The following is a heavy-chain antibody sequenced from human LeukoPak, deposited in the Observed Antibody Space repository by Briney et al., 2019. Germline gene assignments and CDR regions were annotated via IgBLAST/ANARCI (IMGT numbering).Heavy chain of an antibody. Sequence: SVKVSFKSSGCTFSSYTISWVRQAPGQGLEWVGRIIPILGIANYAQKFQGRVTITADKTTSTACMGMSSPRSEDTAVYYCARVGHCSSTSCYDYSGPGNLVTASS. CDR2: IIPILGIA. CDR3: ARVGHCSSTSCYDY. V-gene: IGHV1-69*02. J-gene: IGHJ4*02. D-gene: IGHD2-2*01. CDR1: GCTFSSYT.